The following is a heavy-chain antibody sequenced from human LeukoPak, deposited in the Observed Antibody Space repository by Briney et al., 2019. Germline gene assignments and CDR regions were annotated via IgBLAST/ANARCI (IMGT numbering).Heavy chain of an antibody. V-gene: IGHV3-30*03. CDR3: ASPRSGDYAS. CDR1: GFTFSSYG. Sequence: GRSLRLSCAASGFTFSSYGMHWVRQAPGKGLEWVAVISYDGSNKYYADSVKGRFTISRDNSKNTLYLQMNSLRAEDTAVYYCASPRSGDYASWGQGTLVTVSS. J-gene: IGHJ4*02. CDR2: ISYDGSNK. D-gene: IGHD4-17*01.